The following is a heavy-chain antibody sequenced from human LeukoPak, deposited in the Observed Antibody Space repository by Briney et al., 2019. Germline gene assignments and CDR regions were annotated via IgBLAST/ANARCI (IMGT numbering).Heavy chain of an antibody. V-gene: IGHV4-31*11. CDR3: ARERSGYISWFDP. Sequence: YPSETLSLTCAVYGGSFSGYYWSWIRQHPGKGLEWIGYIYYSGSTYYNPSLKSRVTISVDTSKNQFSLKLSSVTAADTAVYYCARERSGYISWFDPWGQGTLVTVSS. D-gene: IGHD3-3*01. J-gene: IGHJ5*02. CDR2: IYYSGST. CDR1: GGSFSGYY.